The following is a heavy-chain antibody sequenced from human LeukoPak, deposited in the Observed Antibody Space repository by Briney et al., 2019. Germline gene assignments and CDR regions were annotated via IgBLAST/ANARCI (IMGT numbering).Heavy chain of an antibody. CDR1: GFTFSSYE. CDR3: ARETYFDY. J-gene: IGHJ4*02. V-gene: IGHV3-48*03. Sequence: PGGSLRLSCVASGFTFSSYEMSLVRQAPGKGLEWLSYISSSGSTIYYADFVKGRFTISRDNAKNSVYLQMNSLRAEDTAVYYCARETYFDYWGQGTLLTVSS. CDR2: ISSSGSTI.